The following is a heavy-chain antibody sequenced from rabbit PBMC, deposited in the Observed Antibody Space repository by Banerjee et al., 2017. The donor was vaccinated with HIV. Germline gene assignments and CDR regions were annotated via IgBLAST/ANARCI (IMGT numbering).Heavy chain of an antibody. V-gene: IGHV1S40*01. CDR2: IVTGGGGST. J-gene: IGHJ4*01. D-gene: IGHD8-1*01. Sequence: QSLEESGGGLVKPEGSLTLTCTASGFSFSSGYDMCWVRQAPGKGLEWIGCIVTGGGGSTAYASWAKGRFTISKTSSTTVTLQMTSLTAADTATYFCARSDYGGVTYSLNLWGPGTLVTVS. CDR3: ARSDYGGVTYSLNL. CDR1: GFSFSSGYD.